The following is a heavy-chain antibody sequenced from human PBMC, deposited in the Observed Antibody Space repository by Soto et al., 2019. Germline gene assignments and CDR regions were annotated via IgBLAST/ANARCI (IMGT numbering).Heavy chain of an antibody. D-gene: IGHD3-3*01. Sequence: VQLVESGGVVVQPGGSLRLSCAASGFNFHDYTMHWVRQAPGKGLEWVSLITWDGVTTYYADSVKGRFTISRDNSKNSLYLQMNSLRTEDTALYYCAKDVNFGVVILGAFDIWGQGTMVTVSS. CDR2: ITWDGVTT. CDR3: AKDVNFGVVILGAFDI. V-gene: IGHV3-43*01. CDR1: GFNFHDYT. J-gene: IGHJ3*02.